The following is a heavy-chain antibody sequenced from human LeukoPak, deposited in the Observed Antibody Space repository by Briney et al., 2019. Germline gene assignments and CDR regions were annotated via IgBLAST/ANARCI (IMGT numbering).Heavy chain of an antibody. Sequence: PSETLSLTCTVSGGSISSGGYYWNWIRQHPGRGLEWIGYIYYSGSTYYNPSLESRVTISVDTSKNQFSLNLTSVTAADTAVYYCARDGARGNGFDYWGQGTLVTVSS. J-gene: IGHJ4*02. CDR3: ARDGARGNGFDY. V-gene: IGHV4-31*03. CDR2: IYYSGST. D-gene: IGHD1-1*01. CDR1: GGSISSGGYY.